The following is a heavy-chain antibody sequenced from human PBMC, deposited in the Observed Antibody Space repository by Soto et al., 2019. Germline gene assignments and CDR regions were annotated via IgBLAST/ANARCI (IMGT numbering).Heavy chain of an antibody. CDR3: ARDLRSYYYDGTGCDY. J-gene: IGHJ4*02. CDR1: GFTFRSYG. Sequence: QVQLVESGGGVVQPGRSLRLSCAASGFTFRSYGMHWVRQAPGKGLEWVAVIWYDGSKKYYADSVKGRFTISRNNSKNTLDLEMNSLRAEDTAVYYCARDLRSYYYDGTGCDYWGQGTLVTVSS. D-gene: IGHD3-22*01. V-gene: IGHV3-33*01. CDR2: IWYDGSKK.